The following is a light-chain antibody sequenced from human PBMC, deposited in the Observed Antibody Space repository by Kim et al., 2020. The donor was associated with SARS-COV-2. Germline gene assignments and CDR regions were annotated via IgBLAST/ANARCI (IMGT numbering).Light chain of an antibody. CDR2: EDN. CDR3: QSYDSSNLAV. Sequence: KTVTIPCTRSSGSIASNYVQWYQQRPGSAPTTVIYEDNQRPSGVPDRFSGSIDSSSNSASLTISGLKTEDEADYYCQSYDSSNLAVFGGGTQLTVL. J-gene: IGLJ7*01. V-gene: IGLV6-57*03. CDR1: SGSIASNY.